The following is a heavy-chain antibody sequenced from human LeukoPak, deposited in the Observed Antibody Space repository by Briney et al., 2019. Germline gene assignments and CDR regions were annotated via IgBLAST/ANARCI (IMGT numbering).Heavy chain of an antibody. Sequence: PSETLSLTCTVSGGSLSNSYWSWIRQPPGKGLEWIGHIYESGSTTYNPSLESRVTISVDTSKNQFSLGLSSVTAADTALYYCARGRIGGPKTPFYFWGRETLVTVSS. D-gene: IGHD3-3*01. J-gene: IGHJ4*02. CDR2: IYESGST. CDR1: GGSLSNSY. V-gene: IGHV4-59*01. CDR3: ARGRIGGPKTPFYF.